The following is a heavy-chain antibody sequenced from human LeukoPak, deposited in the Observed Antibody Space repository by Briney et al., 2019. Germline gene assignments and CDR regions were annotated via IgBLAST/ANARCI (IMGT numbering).Heavy chain of an antibody. CDR3: ARDLYGSGSYPNPFDY. V-gene: IGHV3-7*01. D-gene: IGHD3-10*01. Sequence: GGSLRLSCAASGLTFRSYWMSWVRQAPGKGLEWVANIKLDGREKYYVDSVKGRFTISRDNAKNSLYLQMNSLRAEDTAVYYCARDLYGSGSYPNPFDYWGQGTLVTVSS. J-gene: IGHJ4*02. CDR2: IKLDGREK. CDR1: GLTFRSYW.